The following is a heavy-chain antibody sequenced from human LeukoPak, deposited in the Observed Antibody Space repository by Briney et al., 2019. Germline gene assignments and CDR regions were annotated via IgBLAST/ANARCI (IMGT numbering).Heavy chain of an antibody. CDR1: GGSISYYY. D-gene: IGHD3-3*01. CDR3: ARWGGYNNVDAFDI. V-gene: IGHV4-59*01. J-gene: IGHJ3*02. Sequence: PSETLSLTCTVSGGSISYYYWSWIRQPPGKGLEWIGYIYYSGSTNYNPSLRSRVTISVDTSKNQFFLKLTSVTAADTAVYYCARWGGYNNVDAFDIWGQGTMVTVSS. CDR2: IYYSGST.